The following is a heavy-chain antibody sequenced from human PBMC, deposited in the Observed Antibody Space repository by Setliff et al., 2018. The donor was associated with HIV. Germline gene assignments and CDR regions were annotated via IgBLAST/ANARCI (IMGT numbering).Heavy chain of an antibody. J-gene: IGHJ4*02. Sequence: PSETLSLTCTVSNGSISSGTFYWNWIRQPAGKGLEWIGRINTSGPRYNPSLENRVTISVDTSESQFFLMLSSVTAADTAVYYCARASSDIPGVDSNYFDDWGQGTPVTVSS. CDR3: ARASSDIPGVDSNYFDD. CDR2: INTSGP. V-gene: IGHV4-61*02. D-gene: IGHD2-2*01. CDR1: NGSISSGTFY.